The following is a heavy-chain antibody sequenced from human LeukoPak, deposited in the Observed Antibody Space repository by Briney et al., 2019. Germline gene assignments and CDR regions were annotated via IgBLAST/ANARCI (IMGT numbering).Heavy chain of an antibody. V-gene: IGHV1-18*01. CDR3: AREATGTIAPDY. D-gene: IGHD1-7*01. CDR2: ISAYNGNT. J-gene: IGHJ4*02. Sequence: ASVKVACKASGYTFTSYGISWVRQAPGQGLEWMGWISAYNGNTNYAQKLQGRVTMTTDTSTSTAYMELRSLRSDDTAVYYCAREATGTIAPDYWGQGTLVTVSS. CDR1: GYTFTSYG.